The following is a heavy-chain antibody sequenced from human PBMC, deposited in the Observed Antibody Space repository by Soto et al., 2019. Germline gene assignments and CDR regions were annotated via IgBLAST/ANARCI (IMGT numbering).Heavy chain of an antibody. CDR2: IYYTGST. V-gene: IGHV4-59*01. CDR1: GGSISSYY. D-gene: IGHD6-13*01. CDR3: ARYSSTWSYFDY. J-gene: IGHJ4*02. Sequence: KLPETLSLTCTVSGGSISSYYWSWIRQPPGKGLEWIGYIYYTGSTNYNPSLKSRFTISVDTSKNQFSLKLSSLTAADTAVYYCARYSSTWSYFDYWGQGTLVTVSS.